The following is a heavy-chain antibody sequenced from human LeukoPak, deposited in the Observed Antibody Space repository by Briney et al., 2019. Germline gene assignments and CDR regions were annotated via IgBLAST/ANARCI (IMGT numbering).Heavy chain of an antibody. CDR3: ARAMREYYYGSGSKSYGMDA. D-gene: IGHD3-10*01. V-gene: IGHV4-39*07. J-gene: IGHJ6*02. CDR2: IYYSGST. Sequence: SETLSLTCTVSGGSISSSSYYWGWIRQPPGKGLEWIGSIYYSGSTYYNPSLKSRVTISVDTSKNQFSLKLSSVTAADTAVYYCARAMREYYYGSGSKSYGMDAWGQGTTVTVSS. CDR1: GGSISSSSYY.